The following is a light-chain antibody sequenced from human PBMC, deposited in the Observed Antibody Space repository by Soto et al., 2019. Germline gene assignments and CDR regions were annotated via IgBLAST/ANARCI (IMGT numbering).Light chain of an antibody. V-gene: IGLV9-49*01. CDR2: VGTGGIVG. CDR1: SGYSNYK. CDR3: GADHGSGNNFVVV. J-gene: IGLJ2*01. Sequence: QAVVTQPPSASASLGASVTLTCTLSSGYSNYKVDWYQQRPGKGPRFVMRVGTGGIVGSKGDGIPDRLSVLGSGLNRYLAIKNIQEEDESDYHCGADHGSGNNFVVVFGGGTKVTVL.